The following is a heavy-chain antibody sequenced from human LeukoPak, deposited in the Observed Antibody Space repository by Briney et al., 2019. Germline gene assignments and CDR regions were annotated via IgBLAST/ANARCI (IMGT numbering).Heavy chain of an antibody. V-gene: IGHV1-69*04. CDR3: ATPPQGWYGLPFDY. D-gene: IGHD6-19*01. CDR2: IIPILGIA. J-gene: IGHJ4*02. Sequence: ASVKVSCKASGGTFSSYAISWVRQAPGQGLEWMGRIIPILGIANYAQKFQGRVTITADKSTSTAYMELSSLRSEDTAVYYCATPPQGWYGLPFDYWGQGTLVTVSS. CDR1: GGTFSSYA.